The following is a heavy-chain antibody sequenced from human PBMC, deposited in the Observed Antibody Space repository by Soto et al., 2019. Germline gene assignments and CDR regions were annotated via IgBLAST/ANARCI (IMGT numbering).Heavy chain of an antibody. D-gene: IGHD3-22*01. CDR3: ARDNHYDSSGYYPPDY. J-gene: IGHJ4*02. CDR1: GYTFTSYG. CDR2: ISAYNGNT. Sequence: QVPLVQSGAEVKKPGASVKVSCKASGYTFTSYGISWVRQAPGQGLEWMGWISAYNGNTNYAQKLQGRVTMTTDTSTSTAYMELRSLRSDDTAVYYCARDNHYDSSGYYPPDYWGQGTLVTVSS. V-gene: IGHV1-18*01.